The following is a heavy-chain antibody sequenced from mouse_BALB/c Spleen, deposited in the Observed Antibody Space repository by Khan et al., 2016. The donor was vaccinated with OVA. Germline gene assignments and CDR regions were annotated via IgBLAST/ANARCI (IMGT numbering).Heavy chain of an antibody. CDR3: ARMARK. Sequence: VQLQQSGAALVKSGATVKLSCTASGLNIKDTYMHWLKQWPEQGLVWIGRIDPPTGNTKSDPKFQGKTTIAAETYSKTAYLQLSSPASEDTAVYYCARMARKWCQGNTLTVSS. V-gene: IGHV14-3*02. CDR1: GLNIKDTY. CDR2: IDPPTGNT. J-gene: IGHJ2*01.